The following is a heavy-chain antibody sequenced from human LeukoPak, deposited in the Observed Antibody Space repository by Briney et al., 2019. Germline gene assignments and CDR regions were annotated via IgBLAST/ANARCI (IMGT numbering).Heavy chain of an antibody. CDR2: INPSGGST. CDR1: GYTFTSYY. CDR3: ARGKVAVAGKNWFDP. J-gene: IGHJ5*02. V-gene: IGHV1-46*01. D-gene: IGHD6-19*01. Sequence: ASVKVSCKASGYTFTSYYMHWVRQAPGQGLEWMGIINPSGGSTSYARKFQGRVTMTRGMSTSTVYMELSSLRSEDTAVYYCARGKVAVAGKNWFDPWGQGTLVTVSS.